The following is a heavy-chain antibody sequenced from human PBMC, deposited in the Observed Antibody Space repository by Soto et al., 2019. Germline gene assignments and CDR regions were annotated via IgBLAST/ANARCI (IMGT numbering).Heavy chain of an antibody. V-gene: IGHV4-59*01. D-gene: IGHD4-4*01. CDR3: ARVFDYTLDV. CDR2: IYYSGST. CDR1: GGSISSYY. J-gene: IGHJ6*04. Sequence: PSETLSLTCTVSGGSISSYYWSWIRQPPGKGLEWIGYIYYSGSTNYNPSLKSRVTISVDTSKNQFSLKLSSVTAADTAVYYCARVFDYTLDVWGKGTTVIVAS.